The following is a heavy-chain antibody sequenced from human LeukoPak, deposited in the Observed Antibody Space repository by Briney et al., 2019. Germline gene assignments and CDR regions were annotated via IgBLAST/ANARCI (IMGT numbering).Heavy chain of an antibody. V-gene: IGHV3-7*01. CDR3: ARDRDYGDYGSAFDI. Sequence: GGSLRLSCAASGFTFNSYWMSWVRQAPGKGLEWVANVQQEGSEKYYLDSVKGRFTISRDNAKNSVYLQMNSLRAEDTAVYYCARDRDYGDYGSAFDIWGQGTMVTVSS. CDR1: GFTFNSYW. CDR2: VQQEGSEK. J-gene: IGHJ3*02. D-gene: IGHD4-17*01.